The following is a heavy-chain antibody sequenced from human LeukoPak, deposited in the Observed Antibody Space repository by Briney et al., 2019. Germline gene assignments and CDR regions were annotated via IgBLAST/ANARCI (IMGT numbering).Heavy chain of an antibody. J-gene: IGHJ5*02. CDR1: GYTFTGYY. D-gene: IGHD5-18*01. V-gene: IGHV1-2*02. Sequence: ASVKVSCKTSGYTFTGYYMHWVRQAPGQGLEWMGWINPNSGGTNYAQKFQGRVTMTRDTSISTAYMELSRLRSDDTAVYYCARDFRAAMVSDWFDPWGQGTLVTVSS. CDR2: INPNSGGT. CDR3: ARDFRAAMVSDWFDP.